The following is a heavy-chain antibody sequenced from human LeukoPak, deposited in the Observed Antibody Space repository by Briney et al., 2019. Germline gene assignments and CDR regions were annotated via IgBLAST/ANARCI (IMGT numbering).Heavy chain of an antibody. CDR1: GGSISSGSDY. CDR3: ARQTYYSSGYFDY. V-gene: IGHV4-39*01. Sequence: SETLSLTCTVAGGSISSGSDYWGWIRQPPGKGLEWIGSIYYSGSTYYNPSLKSRVTISVDTSKKQFSLKLSSVTAAGTAVYYCARQTYYSSGYFDYWGQGTPVTVSS. J-gene: IGHJ4*02. CDR2: IYYSGST. D-gene: IGHD3-22*01.